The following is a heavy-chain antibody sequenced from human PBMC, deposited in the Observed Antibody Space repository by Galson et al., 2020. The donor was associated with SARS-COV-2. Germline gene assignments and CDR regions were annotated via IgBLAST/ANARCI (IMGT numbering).Heavy chain of an antibody. CDR1: GYTFTGYY. CDR3: AREAYSGYGPGPGWFDP. Sequence: ASVKVSCKASGYTFTGYYMHWVRQAPGQGLEWMGWINPNSGGTNYAQKFQGRVTMTRDTSISTAYMELSRLRSDDTAVYYCAREAYSGYGPGPGWFDPWGQGTLVTVSS. CDR2: INPNSGGT. V-gene: IGHV1-2*02. D-gene: IGHD5-12*01. J-gene: IGHJ5*02.